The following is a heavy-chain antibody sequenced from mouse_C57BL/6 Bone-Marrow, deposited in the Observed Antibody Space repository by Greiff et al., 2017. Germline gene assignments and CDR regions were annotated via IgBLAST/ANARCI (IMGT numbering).Heavy chain of an antibody. Sequence: EVMLVESGGDLVKPGGSLKLSCAASGFTFSSYGMSWVHQTPDKRLEWVATISSGGSYTYYPDSVKGRFTISRDNAKNTLYLQMSSLKSEDTAMYYCARRGYYYGSREYWGQGTTLTVSS. J-gene: IGHJ2*01. CDR3: ARRGYYYGSREY. CDR2: ISSGGSYT. D-gene: IGHD1-1*01. CDR1: GFTFSSYG. V-gene: IGHV5-6*02.